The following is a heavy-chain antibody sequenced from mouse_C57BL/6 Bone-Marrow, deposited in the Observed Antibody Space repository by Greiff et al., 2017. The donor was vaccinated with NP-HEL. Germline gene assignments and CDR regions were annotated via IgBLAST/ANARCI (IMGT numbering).Heavy chain of an antibody. Sequence: QVQLQQPGAELVRLGTSVKLSCKASGYTFTSYWMHWVKQRPGQGLEWIGVIDPSDSYTNYNQKFKGKATLTVDTSSSTAYMQLSSLTSEDSAVYYCARSYYYGSSYWYFDVWGTGTTVTVSS. V-gene: IGHV1-59*01. CDR2: IDPSDSYT. CDR1: GYTFTSYW. J-gene: IGHJ1*03. CDR3: ARSYYYGSSYWYFDV. D-gene: IGHD1-1*01.